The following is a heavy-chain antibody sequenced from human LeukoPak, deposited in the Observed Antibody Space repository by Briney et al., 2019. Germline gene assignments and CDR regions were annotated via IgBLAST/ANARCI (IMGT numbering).Heavy chain of an antibody. Sequence: ASVKVSCKASGYTFTSYGISWVRQAPGQGLEWMGWISAYNGNTNYAQKLQGRVTMTTDSSTSTAYMELRSLRSYDTAVYYYARGWAPPSPCDYWGQGTLVTVPS. CDR2: ISAYNGNT. CDR3: ARGWAPPSPCDY. J-gene: IGHJ4*02. V-gene: IGHV1-18*01. CDR1: GYTFTSYG. D-gene: IGHD5-24*01.